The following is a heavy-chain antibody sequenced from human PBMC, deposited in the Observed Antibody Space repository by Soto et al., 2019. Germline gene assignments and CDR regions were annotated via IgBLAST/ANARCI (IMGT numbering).Heavy chain of an antibody. V-gene: IGHV3-7*03. CDR1: EFIFTNYW. D-gene: IGHD7-27*01. Sequence: EVQLVESGGDLLQPGGSLRLSCAASEFIFTNYWMTWVRQAPGKGLEWVANINHDGSETYYLVSVKGRFAISEDNAKNLLFLQINSLRGEDTAIYYFASSLLGPVAFDMWGHGTLVAVSS. J-gene: IGHJ3*02. CDR3: ASSLLGPVAFDM. CDR2: INHDGSET.